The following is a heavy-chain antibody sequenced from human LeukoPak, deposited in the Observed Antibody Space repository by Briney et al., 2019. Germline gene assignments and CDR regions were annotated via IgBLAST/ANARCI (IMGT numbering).Heavy chain of an antibody. V-gene: IGHV3-74*01. CDR2: IKTDGSRT. Sequence: GGSLRLSCVASGFTFSNYWMHWVRQAPGKGLVWVSRIKTDGSRTNYTDSVKGRFTISRDNAKNTVYLEMNSLRSEDTAVYYCARAIGSSWGKVDYWGQGTLVTVSS. D-gene: IGHD6-13*01. CDR1: GFTFSNYW. J-gene: IGHJ4*02. CDR3: ARAIGSSWGKVDY.